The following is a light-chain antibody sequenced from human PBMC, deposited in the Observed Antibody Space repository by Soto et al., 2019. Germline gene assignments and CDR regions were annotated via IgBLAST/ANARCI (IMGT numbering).Light chain of an antibody. V-gene: IGKV4-1*01. Sequence: DIVMTQSPDSLAVSLGERATINCKSSQSIFYSSNNKNYLAWYQQKPGQHPTLLIYWASAREFGVPDRFSGSGSGTDFTLTISSLQAEDVAVYYCQQYYSTPPTFGQGTQLEV. J-gene: IGKJ2*01. CDR1: QSIFYSSNNKNY. CDR2: WAS. CDR3: QQYYSTPPT.